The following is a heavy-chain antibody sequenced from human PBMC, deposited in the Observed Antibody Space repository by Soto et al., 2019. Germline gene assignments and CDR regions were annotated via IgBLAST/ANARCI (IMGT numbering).Heavy chain of an antibody. Sequence: EVQLVESGGGLVKPGGSLRLSCAASGFIFNEAWMNWVRQAPGKGLEWVGRIKRRTDGGTTDYAAPVKGRFTISRDDSRNMLYLQMNSLQTEDTAVYYCTTYSGHALLEYWAQGGPVIVSS. D-gene: IGHD5-12*01. V-gene: IGHV3-15*07. CDR1: GFIFNEAW. CDR3: TTYSGHALLEY. J-gene: IGHJ4*02. CDR2: IKRRTDGGTT.